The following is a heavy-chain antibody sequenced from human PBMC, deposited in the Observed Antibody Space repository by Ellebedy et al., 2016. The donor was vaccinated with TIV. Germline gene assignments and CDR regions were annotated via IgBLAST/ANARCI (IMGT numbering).Heavy chain of an antibody. V-gene: IGHV3-23*01. CDR1: GFTFSNYA. Sequence: PGGSLRLSCAASGFTFSNYAMSWVRQAPGKGLGWVSDFFSYYGSTHYADSVKGRFTISRDNSKNTLYLQMNSLRAEDTAVYYCASGEGDYYGSGSFDYWGQGTLVTVSS. CDR2: FFSYYGST. J-gene: IGHJ4*02. CDR3: ASGEGDYYGSGSFDY. D-gene: IGHD3-10*01.